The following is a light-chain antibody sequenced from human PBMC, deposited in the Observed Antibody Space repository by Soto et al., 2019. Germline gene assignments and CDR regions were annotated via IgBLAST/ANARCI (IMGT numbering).Light chain of an antibody. CDR2: GAY. J-gene: IGKJ5*01. CDR3: QQYNNWPIT. V-gene: IGKV3-15*01. CDR1: QSIGSN. Sequence: ENVMPQSPASMSISPGRSGTSSCRASQSIGSNLAWYQQKPGQAARLLIYGAYTRATGIPARFSGSGSGTEFTLTISSLQSEDFAVYYCQQYNNWPITFGQGTRLEIK.